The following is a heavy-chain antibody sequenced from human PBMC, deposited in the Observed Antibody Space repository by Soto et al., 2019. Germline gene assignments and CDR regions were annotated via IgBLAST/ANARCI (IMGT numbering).Heavy chain of an antibody. CDR3: AKDLGQHRGIVVVVAANY. CDR1: GFTFSSYA. V-gene: IGHV3-23*01. D-gene: IGHD2-15*01. CDR2: ISGSGGST. J-gene: IGHJ4*02. Sequence: PGGSLRLSCAASGFTFSSYAMSWVRQAPGKGLEWVSAISGSGGSTYYADSVKGRFTISRDNSKNTLYLQMNSLRAEDTAVYYCAKDLGQHRGIVVVVAANYWGQGTLVTVSS.